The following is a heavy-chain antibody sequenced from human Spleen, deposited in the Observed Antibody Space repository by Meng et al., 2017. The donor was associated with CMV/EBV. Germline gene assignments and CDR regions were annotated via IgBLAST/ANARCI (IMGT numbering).Heavy chain of an antibody. J-gene: IGHJ4*02. CDR3: ARPGGDPVEQSLAYFDY. V-gene: IGHV3-7*01. CDR1: FSISSHG. D-gene: IGHD6-19*01. CDR2: IKQDGDEK. Sequence: FSISSHGMGGVRQAPGKGLEWVANIKQDGDEKYYADSVKGRFTISRDNAKNSLYLQMNSLRAEDTAVYYCARPGGDPVEQSLAYFDYWGQGTLVTVSS.